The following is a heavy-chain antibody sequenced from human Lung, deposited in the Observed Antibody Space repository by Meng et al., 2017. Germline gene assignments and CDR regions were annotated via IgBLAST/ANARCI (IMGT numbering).Heavy chain of an antibody. Sequence: QVQVVQSGAAVKEPWASVKVSCKASGYTFTTYGLSWVRQAPGQGLEWMGWISAYNGNTKYAQKVQGRVTMTRDTSTTTAYMELRNLRSDDTAVYYCVSERGGGSFDYWGQGTLVTVSS. CDR1: GYTFTTYG. V-gene: IGHV1-18*01. J-gene: IGHJ4*02. CDR3: VSERGGGSFDY. D-gene: IGHD3-10*01. CDR2: ISAYNGNT.